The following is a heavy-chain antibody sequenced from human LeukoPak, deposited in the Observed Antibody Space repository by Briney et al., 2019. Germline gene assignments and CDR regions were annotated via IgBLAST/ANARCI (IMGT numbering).Heavy chain of an antibody. CDR1: GGSFSGYY. J-gene: IGHJ4*02. D-gene: IGHD1-1*01. CDR2: INHSGST. Sequence: SETLSLTCAVYGGSFSGYYWSWIRQPPGKGLEWIGEINHSGSTNYNPSLKSRVTISVDTSKNQFSLKLSSMTAADTAVYYCARRNVGPLDYWGQGTLVTVSS. V-gene: IGHV4-34*01. CDR3: ARRNVGPLDY.